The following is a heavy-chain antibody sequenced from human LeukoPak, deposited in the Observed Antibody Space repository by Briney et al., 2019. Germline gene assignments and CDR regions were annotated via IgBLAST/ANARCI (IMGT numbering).Heavy chain of an antibody. Sequence: TGGSLRLSCAASGFTFSSYAMSWVRQAPGKGLEWVSGISGSGGSTYSADSVKGRFTISRDNSKNTLYLQMNSLRAEDTAVYYCAKGVGYGGYPYYYYYGMDVWGQGTTVTVSS. J-gene: IGHJ6*02. CDR3: AKGVGYGGYPYYYYYGMDV. CDR2: ISGSGGST. CDR1: GFTFSSYA. D-gene: IGHD5-12*01. V-gene: IGHV3-23*01.